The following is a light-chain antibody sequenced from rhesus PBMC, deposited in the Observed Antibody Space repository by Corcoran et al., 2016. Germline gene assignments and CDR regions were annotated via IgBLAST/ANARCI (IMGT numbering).Light chain of an antibody. CDR1: QSVNSY. J-gene: IGKJ2*01. V-gene: IGKV3-31*02. Sequence: EIVMTQSPATLSSSPGERATLSCRASQSVNSYLAWYQQKPEQAPRLLIHGASSRATAIPDRFRGSGSGTDVPLTISSLEPEDFAVYYCQETSNLYSFGQGTKVEIK. CDR2: GAS. CDR3: QETSNLYS.